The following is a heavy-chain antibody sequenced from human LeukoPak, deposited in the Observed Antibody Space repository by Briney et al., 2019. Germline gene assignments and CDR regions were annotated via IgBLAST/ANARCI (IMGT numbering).Heavy chain of an antibody. Sequence: GGSLRLSCAASGFTFSSYAMSWVRQAPGKGLEWVSAISGSGGSTYYADSVKGRFTISRDNSKNTLYLQMNSLRAEDTAVYYCAKPDVYDIHQLSFDYWGQGTLVTVSS. CDR2: ISGSGGST. J-gene: IGHJ4*02. D-gene: IGHD3-9*01. CDR1: GFTFSSYA. CDR3: AKPDVYDIHQLSFDY. V-gene: IGHV3-23*01.